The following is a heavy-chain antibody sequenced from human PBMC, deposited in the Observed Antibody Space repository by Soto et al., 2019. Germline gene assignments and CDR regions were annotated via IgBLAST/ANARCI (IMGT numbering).Heavy chain of an antibody. D-gene: IGHD1-20*01. CDR2: IYYSGST. J-gene: IGHJ4*02. CDR3: ARPTYNSGSPFDY. Sequence: SETLSLTCTVSGGSISSYYWSWIRQPPGKGLEWIGYIYYSGSTNYNPSLKSRVTISVDTSKNQFFLKLSSVTAADTAVYYCARPTYNSGSPFDYWGQGTLVTVSS. CDR1: GGSISSYY. V-gene: IGHV4-59*01.